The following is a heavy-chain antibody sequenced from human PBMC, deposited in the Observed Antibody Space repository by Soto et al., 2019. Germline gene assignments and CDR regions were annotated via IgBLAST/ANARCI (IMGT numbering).Heavy chain of an antibody. V-gene: IGHV3-33*01. CDR3: ARDGGPAAAYWYFDL. J-gene: IGHJ2*01. CDR2: IWYDGSNK. D-gene: IGHD2-2*01. CDR1: GFTFSSYG. Sequence: QVQLVESGGGVVQPGRSLRLSSAASGFTFSSYGMHWVRQAPGKGLEWVAVIWYDGSNKYYADSVKGRFTISRDNSKNTLYLQMNSLRAEDTAVYYCARDGGPAAAYWYFDLWGRGTLVTVSS.